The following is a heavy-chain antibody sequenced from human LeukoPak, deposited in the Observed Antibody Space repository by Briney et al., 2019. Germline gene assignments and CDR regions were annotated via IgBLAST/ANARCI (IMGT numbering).Heavy chain of an antibody. D-gene: IGHD3-9*01. V-gene: IGHV4-39*01. CDR2: IYYSGSK. CDR3: ARHGRYYDILTGYYYWFDP. Sequence: SETLSLTCTVSGGPISSSSYYWGWIRQPPGKGLEWIGSIYYSGSKQYNPSLKSRVTTSVDTSKNQFSLNLSSVTAADTAVYYCARHGRYYDILTGYYYWFDPWGQGTLVTVSS. J-gene: IGHJ5*02. CDR1: GGPISSSSYY.